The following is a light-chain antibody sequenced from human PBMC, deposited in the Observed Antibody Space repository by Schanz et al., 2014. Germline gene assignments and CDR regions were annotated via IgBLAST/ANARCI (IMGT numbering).Light chain of an antibody. Sequence: SYELTQPPSVSVAPGQTARITCGGDNIGSKSVHWYQQKPGQAPFLVVYSDSDRPSGIPERFSGSNSGNTATLTVSGLQAEDEADYYCASYAGSGNEVFGGGTKLTVL. CDR2: SDS. V-gene: IGLV3-21*02. J-gene: IGLJ2*01. CDR3: ASYAGSGNEV. CDR1: NIGSKS.